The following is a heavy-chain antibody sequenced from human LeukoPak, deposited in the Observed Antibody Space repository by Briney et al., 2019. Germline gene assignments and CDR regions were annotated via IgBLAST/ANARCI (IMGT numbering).Heavy chain of an antibody. Sequence: ASVKVSCKASGYTFTSYDINWVRQATGQGLEWMGWMNPNSGNTGYAQKFQGRVTMTRNTSISTAYMELSSLRSEDTAVYYCARYSYGSYYYYYMNVWGKGTTVTVSS. CDR1: GYTFTSYD. J-gene: IGHJ6*03. CDR3: ARYSYGSYYYYYMNV. D-gene: IGHD5-18*01. V-gene: IGHV1-8*01. CDR2: MNPNSGNT.